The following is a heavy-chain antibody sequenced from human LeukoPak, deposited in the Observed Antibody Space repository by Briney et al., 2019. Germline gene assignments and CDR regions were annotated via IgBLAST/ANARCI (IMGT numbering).Heavy chain of an antibody. V-gene: IGHV3-23*01. Sequence: GGSLRLSCAASGITFSIYTMSWVRQAPGKGLEWVSAIVGSGRNTYYADSVKGRFTISRDNSKNTLYLQTNSLRGEDTAVYHCAKEGGYDGVDWWGQGTLVTVSS. CDR3: AKEGGYDGVDW. D-gene: IGHD5-12*01. J-gene: IGHJ4*02. CDR2: IVGSGRNT. CDR1: GITFSIYT.